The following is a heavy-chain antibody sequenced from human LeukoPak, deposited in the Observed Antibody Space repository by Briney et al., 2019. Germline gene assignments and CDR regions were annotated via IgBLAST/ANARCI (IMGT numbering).Heavy chain of an antibody. V-gene: IGHV4-31*03. CDR2: IYYSGST. Sequence: SETLSLTCIVSGFSISSDDCWGWIRQHPGKGLEWIGYIYYSGSTYYNPSLKSRVTISVDTSKNQFSLKLSSVTAADTAVYYCARDKGCSSTSCRGPQRWFDPWGQGTLVTVSS. CDR1: GFSISSDDC. D-gene: IGHD2-2*01. CDR3: ARDKGCSSTSCRGPQRWFDP. J-gene: IGHJ5*02.